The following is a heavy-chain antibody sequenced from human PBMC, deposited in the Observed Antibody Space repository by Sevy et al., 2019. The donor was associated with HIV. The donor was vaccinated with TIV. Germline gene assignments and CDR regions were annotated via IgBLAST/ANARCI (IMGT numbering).Heavy chain of an antibody. J-gene: IGHJ4*02. D-gene: IGHD5-18*01. V-gene: IGHV3-66*01. Sequence: GGSLRLSCAASGFTVNSNYMTWVRQAPGKGLEGVSVIHSDDTTYHADSVEDRFTISRDNFKNTLYLHMSSLRAEDTAVYYCARGTSGYGYALNYWGQGTLVTVSS. CDR1: GFTVNSNY. CDR2: IHSDDTT. CDR3: ARGTSGYGYALNY.